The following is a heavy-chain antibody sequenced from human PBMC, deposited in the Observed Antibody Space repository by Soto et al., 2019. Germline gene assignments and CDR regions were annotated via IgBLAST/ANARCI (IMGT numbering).Heavy chain of an antibody. CDR2: INSDETIT. CDR3: VRAAPGAAFDI. D-gene: IGHD3-10*01. Sequence: GGSLRLSCAASGFTFGSYAMHWVRQAPGKGLVWVSRINSDETITSYADSVRGRFTISRDNAKNTLYPQMNNLRAEDTALFYCVRAAPGAAFDIWGQGTMVTVSS. V-gene: IGHV3-74*01. J-gene: IGHJ3*02. CDR1: GFTFGSYA.